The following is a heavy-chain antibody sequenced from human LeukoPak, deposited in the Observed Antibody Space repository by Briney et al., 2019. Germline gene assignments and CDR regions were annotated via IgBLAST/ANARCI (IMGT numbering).Heavy chain of an antibody. D-gene: IGHD4-17*01. J-gene: IGHJ4*02. V-gene: IGHV4-4*07. Sequence: SETLSLTCTVSGGSISSYYWSWIRQPAGKGLEWIGRIYNSGITSYNPSLKSRVTMSMDTSMNQFSLKLRSVTAADTAVYYCARDYGDFPAYYFDYWGQGTLVTVSS. CDR2: IYNSGIT. CDR3: ARDYGDFPAYYFDY. CDR1: GGSISSYY.